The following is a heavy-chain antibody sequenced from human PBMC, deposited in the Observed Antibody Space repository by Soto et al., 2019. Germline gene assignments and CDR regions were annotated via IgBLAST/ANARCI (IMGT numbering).Heavy chain of an antibody. Sequence: GGSLSLSCAASGFTFSSYSMNWVRQAPGKGLEWVSYISSSSSTIYYADSVKGRFTISRDNAKNSLYLQMNSLRDEDTAVYYCSKEGGSGSYYYYYYGMDVWGQGTTVTVSS. CDR3: SKEGGSGSYYYYYYGMDV. V-gene: IGHV3-48*02. CDR1: GFTFSSYS. D-gene: IGHD1-26*01. CDR2: ISSSSSTI. J-gene: IGHJ6*02.